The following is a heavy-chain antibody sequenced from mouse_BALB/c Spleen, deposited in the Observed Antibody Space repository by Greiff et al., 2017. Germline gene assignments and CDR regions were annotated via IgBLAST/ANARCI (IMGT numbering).Heavy chain of an antibody. J-gene: IGHJ2*01. Sequence: EVQGVESGGGLVQPGGSLKLSCAASGFTFSSYTMSWVRQTPEKRLEWVAYISNGGGSTYYPDTVKGRFTISRDNAKNTLYLQMSSLKSEDTAMYYCARQILLGFDYWGQGTTLTVSS. CDR3: ARQILLGFDY. D-gene: IGHD1-1*01. CDR2: ISNGGGST. CDR1: GFTFSSYT. V-gene: IGHV5-12-2*01.